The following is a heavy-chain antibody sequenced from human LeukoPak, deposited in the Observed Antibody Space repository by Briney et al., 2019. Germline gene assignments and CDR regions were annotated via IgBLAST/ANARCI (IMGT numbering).Heavy chain of an antibody. CDR3: ARHNSGYDSIGGVDY. CDR1: GYSFTNYW. CDR2: IYLADSDT. V-gene: IGHV5-51*01. Sequence: HGESLKISCKVSGYSFTNYWIGWVRQMPGKGLEWMGMIYLADSDTRYSPSFQGQVTISADKSISTAYLQWSSLEASDTAIFYCARHNSGYDSIGGVDYWGQGTLVTVSS. J-gene: IGHJ4*02. D-gene: IGHD5-12*01.